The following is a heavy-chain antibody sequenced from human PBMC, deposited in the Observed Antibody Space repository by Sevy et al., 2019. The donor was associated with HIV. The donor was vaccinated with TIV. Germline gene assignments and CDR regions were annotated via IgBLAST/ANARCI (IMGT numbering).Heavy chain of an antibody. CDR1: GFAFSDHY. CDR3: VRGPNCGVGGCQQISPYCLDV. J-gene: IGHJ6*03. CDR2: IRNRPNRYTT. V-gene: IGHV3-72*01. D-gene: IGHD2-21*01. Sequence: GGSLRLSCAASGFAFSDHYVDWVRQAPGKGLEWVGRIRNRPNRYTTEYAASVEGRFTISRDDSRHSLYLQMNSLKTEDSAVHYCVRGPNCGVGGCQQISPYCLDVWGKGATVTVSS.